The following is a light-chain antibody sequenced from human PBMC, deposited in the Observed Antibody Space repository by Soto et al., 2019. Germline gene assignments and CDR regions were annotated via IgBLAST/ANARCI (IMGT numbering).Light chain of an antibody. V-gene: IGKV1-9*01. J-gene: IGKJ4*01. Sequence: DIHLTQSSSFLSASVGDRVTITCRPSQAVPNNMAWYQQKPGKPPKLLIYEESTLHSGVPSRFSGRKSGTQFTLTIDSLQPEDFAVYYCQQYGSSPLTFGGGTKVEIK. CDR1: QAVPNN. CDR2: EES. CDR3: QQYGSSPLT.